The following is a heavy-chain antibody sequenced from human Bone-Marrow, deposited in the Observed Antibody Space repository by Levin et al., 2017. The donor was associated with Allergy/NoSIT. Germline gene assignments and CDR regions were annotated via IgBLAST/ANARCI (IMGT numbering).Heavy chain of an antibody. D-gene: IGHD6-19*01. CDR1: GDSVSNNDAA. CDR3: SREDTSGWDSYYYDGLGV. V-gene: IGHV6-1*01. Sequence: SETLSLVCTISGDSVSNNDAAWHWIRQSPSRGLEWLGKTYYRSHWFREYAVSVEGRITMNSDTAKNQFSLQLNSVTPEDTAVYYCSREDTSGWDSYYYDGLGVWGPGTTVTVAS. J-gene: IGHJ6*02. CDR2: TYYRSHWFR.